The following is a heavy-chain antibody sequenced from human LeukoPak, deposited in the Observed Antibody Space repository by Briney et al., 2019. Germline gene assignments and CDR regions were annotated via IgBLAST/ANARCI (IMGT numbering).Heavy chain of an antibody. CDR1: GFTFSSYS. Sequence: GGSLRLSCAASGFTFSSYSMNWVRQAPGKGLEWVSSISSSSSYIYYADSVKGRFTISRDNAKNSLYLQINSLRAEDTAIYYCARDLSLTGMALAEGYWGQGTLVTVSS. CDR3: ARDLSLTGMALAEGY. D-gene: IGHD6-19*01. J-gene: IGHJ4*02. V-gene: IGHV3-21*01. CDR2: ISSSSSYI.